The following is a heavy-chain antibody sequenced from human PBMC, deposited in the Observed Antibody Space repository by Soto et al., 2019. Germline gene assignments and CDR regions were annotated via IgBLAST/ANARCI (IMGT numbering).Heavy chain of an antibody. CDR2: INSDGSST. CDR1: GFTFSSYW. D-gene: IGHD6-13*01. J-gene: IGHJ2*01. CDR3: ARVGSLNWYFDL. V-gene: IGHV3-74*01. Sequence: EVQLVESGGGLVQPGGSLRLSCAASGFTFSSYWMHWVRQAPGKGLVWVSRINSDGSSTTYADSVKGRFTISRDNAKNTLYLQMISLRAEDTAVYYGARVGSLNWYFDLWGRGNLVTVSS.